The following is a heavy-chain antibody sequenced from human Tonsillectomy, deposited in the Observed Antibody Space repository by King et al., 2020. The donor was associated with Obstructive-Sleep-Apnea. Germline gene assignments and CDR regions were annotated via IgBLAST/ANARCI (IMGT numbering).Heavy chain of an antibody. CDR3: AKGMRWLQLASLSE. D-gene: IGHD5-24*01. CDR2: ISYDGSNK. CDR1: GFTFSNYG. J-gene: IGHJ4*02. V-gene: IGHV3-30*18. Sequence: VQLVESGGGVVQPGRSLRLSCAASGFTFSNYGMHWVRQAPGKGLEWVAVISYDGSNKYYADSVKGRFTISRDNSKNTLYLQMNSLRAEDTAVYYCAKGMRWLQLASLSEWGQGTLVTVSS.